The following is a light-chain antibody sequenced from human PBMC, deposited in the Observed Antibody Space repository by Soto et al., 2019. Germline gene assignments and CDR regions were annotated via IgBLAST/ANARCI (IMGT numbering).Light chain of an antibody. J-gene: IGLJ1*01. V-gene: IGLV2-14*01. Sequence: QSALTQPASVSGSPGQSITISCTGSSSDVGYYNYVSWYQHHPGKAPKLLIFEISRRPSWTSSRFSGSRSGYTASLTNSGLQAEDEADYYCASYTSSGTDVFGPGTKLTVL. CDR1: SSDVGYYNY. CDR3: ASYTSSGTDV. CDR2: EIS.